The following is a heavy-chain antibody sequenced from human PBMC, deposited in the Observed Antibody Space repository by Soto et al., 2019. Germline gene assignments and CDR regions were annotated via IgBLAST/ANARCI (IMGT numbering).Heavy chain of an antibody. CDR3: PVFNRTILLSFGELFGHCGFYP. V-gene: IGHV2-5*01. CDR2: IYWNDDK. CDR1: GFSLSTSGVG. J-gene: IGHJ5*02. D-gene: IGHD3-10*01. Sequence: QITLKESGPTLVKPTQTLTLTCTFSGFSLSTSGVGVGWIRQPPGKALEWLALIYWNDDKRYSPSLKSRLTHTKDTTKNQVLPTTSILDPVNTPTYSCPVFNRTILLSFGELFGHCGFYPCGQGTLVTVPS.